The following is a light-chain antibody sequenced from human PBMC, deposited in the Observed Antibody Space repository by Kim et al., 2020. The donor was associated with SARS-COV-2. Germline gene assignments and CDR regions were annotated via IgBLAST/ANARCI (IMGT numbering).Light chain of an antibody. V-gene: IGKV3-11*01. CDR1: KYIGDW. Sequence: SPGETAPLSCRASKYIGDWLAWDQQRPGQAPRLLICDASSRAPGIPARVSGSGSGTDFTLTIRSLEPEDLGVYYCQQRRDWPLTFGGGTKVDIK. J-gene: IGKJ4*01. CDR3: QQRRDWPLT. CDR2: DAS.